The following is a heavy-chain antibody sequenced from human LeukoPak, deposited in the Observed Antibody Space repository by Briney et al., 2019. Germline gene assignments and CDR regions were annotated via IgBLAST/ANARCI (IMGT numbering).Heavy chain of an antibody. CDR3: ARNSPTTGDGFDI. CDR2: IYHSGST. CDR1: GGSISSSYW. D-gene: IGHD4-17*01. J-gene: IGHJ3*02. Sequence: SETLSLTCAVSGGSISSSYWWSWVRPPPGKGLEWIGEIYHSGSTNYNPSLKSRVTISVDKSKNQFSLKLSSVTAADTAVYYCARNSPTTGDGFDIWGQGTMVTVSS. V-gene: IGHV4-4*02.